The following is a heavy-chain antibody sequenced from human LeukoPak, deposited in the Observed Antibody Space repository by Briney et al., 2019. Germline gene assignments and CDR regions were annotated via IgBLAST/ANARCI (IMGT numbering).Heavy chain of an antibody. Sequence: PGGSLRLSCAASGFTFSSYSMNWVRQAPGKGLEWVSYISSSSSTIYYADSVKGRFTISRDNAKSTLFLQMNSLRAEDTAVYYCVLLGYNYGPNWGQGTLVTVSS. V-gene: IGHV3-48*04. CDR2: ISSSSSTI. D-gene: IGHD5-18*01. CDR3: VLLGYNYGPN. J-gene: IGHJ4*02. CDR1: GFTFSSYS.